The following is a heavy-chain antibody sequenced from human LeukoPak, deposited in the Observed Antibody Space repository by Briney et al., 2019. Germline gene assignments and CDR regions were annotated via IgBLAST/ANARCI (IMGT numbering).Heavy chain of an antibody. J-gene: IGHJ4*02. Sequence: SETLSLTCTVSGGSISSYYWSWIRQPPGKGLEWIGYIYYSGSTNYNPSLKSRVTISVDTSKTQFSLKLSSVTAADTAVYYCAILRVVPAAYEDYWGQGTLVTVSS. CDR1: GGSISSYY. CDR3: AILRVVPAAYEDY. V-gene: IGHV4-59*01. CDR2: IYYSGST. D-gene: IGHD2-2*01.